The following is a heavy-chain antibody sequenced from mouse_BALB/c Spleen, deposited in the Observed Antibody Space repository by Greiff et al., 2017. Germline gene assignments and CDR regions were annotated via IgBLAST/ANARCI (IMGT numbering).Heavy chain of an antibody. D-gene: IGHD2-1*01. CDR1: GFSLTGYG. CDR3: ARDRGNFPMDY. CDR2: IWGDGST. Sequence: VKLMESGPGLVAPSQSLSITCTVSGFSLTGYGVNWVRQPPGKGLEWLGMIWGDGSTDYNSAPKSRLSISKDNSKSQVFLKMNSRQTDDTARYYCARDRGNFPMDYWGQGTSVTVSS. V-gene: IGHV2-6-7*01. J-gene: IGHJ4*01.